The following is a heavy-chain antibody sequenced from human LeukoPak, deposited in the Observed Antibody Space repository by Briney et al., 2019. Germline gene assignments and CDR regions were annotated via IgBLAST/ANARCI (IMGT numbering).Heavy chain of an antibody. CDR3: ARSLRGIAAAKGDY. J-gene: IGHJ4*02. D-gene: IGHD6-13*01. V-gene: IGHV4-34*01. CDR2: INHSGST. Sequence: SETLSLTCAVYGGSFSGYYWSWIRQPPGKGLEWIGEINHSGSTNYNPSLKSRVTISVDTSKNQFSLKLSSVTAADTAVYYCARSLRGIAAAKGDYWGQGTLVTVSS. CDR1: GGSFSGYY.